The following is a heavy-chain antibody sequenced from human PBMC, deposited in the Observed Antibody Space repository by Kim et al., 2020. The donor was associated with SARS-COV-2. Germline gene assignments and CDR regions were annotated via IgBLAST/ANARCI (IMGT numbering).Heavy chain of an antibody. CDR1: GFTFSSYA. V-gene: IGHV3-30*04. J-gene: IGHJ4*02. D-gene: IGHD3-10*01. CDR2: ISYDGSNK. Sequence: GGSLRLSCAASGFTFSSYAMHWVRQAPGKGLEWVAVISYDGSNKYYADSVKGRFTISRDNSKNTLYLQMNSLRAEDTAVYYCASGYYGSGSYYGFDYWGQGTLVTVSS. CDR3: ASGYYGSGSYYGFDY.